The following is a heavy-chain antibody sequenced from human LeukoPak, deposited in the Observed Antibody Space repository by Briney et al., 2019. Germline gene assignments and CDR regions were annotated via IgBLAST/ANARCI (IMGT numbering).Heavy chain of an antibody. D-gene: IGHD6-13*01. Sequence: GASVKVSCKASGYSFTSYAMNWVRQAPGQGLEWMGWINTNTGNPTYAQGFTGRFVFSLDTSGSTAYLQISSLKAEDTAVYYCAREFYSSSRYWFDPWGQGTLVTVSS. CDR1: GYSFTSYA. CDR2: INTNTGNP. J-gene: IGHJ5*02. V-gene: IGHV7-4-1*02. CDR3: AREFYSSSRYWFDP.